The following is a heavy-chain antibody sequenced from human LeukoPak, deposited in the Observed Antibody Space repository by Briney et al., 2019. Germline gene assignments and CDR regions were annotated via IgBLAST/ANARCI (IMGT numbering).Heavy chain of an antibody. CDR1: GFTFSSYS. Sequence: GGSLRLSCAASGFTFSSYSMNWVRQAPGKGLEWVSYISSSSSSTHYADSVKGRFTISRDNAKNSLYLQMNSLRAEDTAVYYCARDDVGYFGYWGQGTLVTVSS. D-gene: IGHD1-26*01. CDR3: ARDDVGYFGY. V-gene: IGHV3-48*01. J-gene: IGHJ4*02. CDR2: ISSSSSST.